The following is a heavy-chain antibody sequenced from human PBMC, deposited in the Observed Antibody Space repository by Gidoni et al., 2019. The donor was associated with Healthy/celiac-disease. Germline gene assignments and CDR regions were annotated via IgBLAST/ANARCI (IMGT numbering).Heavy chain of an antibody. CDR3: ARDPGGGAGLYYYYGMDV. CDR2: INPSGGST. Sequence: QVQLVQSGAEVKKPGASVQVSCKASGYTFTSYYMHWVRQAPGQGLEWMGIINPSGGSTSYAQKFQGRVTMTRDTSTSTVYMELSSLRSEDTAVYYCARDPGGGAGLYYYYGMDVWGQGTTVTVSS. D-gene: IGHD1-26*01. CDR1: GYTFTSYY. V-gene: IGHV1-46*03. J-gene: IGHJ6*02.